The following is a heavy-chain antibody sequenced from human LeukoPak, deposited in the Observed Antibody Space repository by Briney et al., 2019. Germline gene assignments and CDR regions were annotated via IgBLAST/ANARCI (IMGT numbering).Heavy chain of an antibody. CDR3: ARDLSGYFVS. CDR1: GDSVSSNTAA. D-gene: IGHD3-22*01. Sequence: SQTLSLTCAISGDSVSSNTAAWNWIRQSPSRGFEWLGRTYYRSTWYNDYAISVKSRITIDPDTSKNQFSLHLNSVTPDDTAVYYCARDLSGYFVSWGQGTLVTVSS. J-gene: IGHJ5*01. CDR2: TYYRSTWYN. V-gene: IGHV6-1*01.